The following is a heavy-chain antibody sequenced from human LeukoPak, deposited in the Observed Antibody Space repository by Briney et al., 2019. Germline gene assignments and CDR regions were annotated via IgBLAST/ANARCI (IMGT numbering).Heavy chain of an antibody. D-gene: IGHD2/OR15-2a*01. CDR3: AQGDEISVDAFDI. CDR2: IYCSGST. Sequence: SETLSLTCTVSGGSISSSSYYWGWIRQPPGKGLEWIGSIYCSGSTYYNPSLKSRVTISVDRSKNQFSLKLSSVTAADTAVYYCAQGDEISVDAFDIWGQGTMVTVSS. V-gene: IGHV4-39*07. CDR1: GGSISSSSYY. J-gene: IGHJ3*02.